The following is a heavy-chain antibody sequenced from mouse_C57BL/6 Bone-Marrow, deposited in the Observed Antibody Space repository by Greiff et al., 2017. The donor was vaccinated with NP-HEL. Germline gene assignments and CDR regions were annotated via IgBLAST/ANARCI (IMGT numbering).Heavy chain of an antibody. V-gene: IGHV1-50*01. CDR3: ARGWYFDV. CDR1: GYTFTSYW. CDR2: IDPSDSYT. J-gene: IGHJ1*03. Sequence: QVQLQQPGAELVKPGASVKLSCKASGYTFTSYWMQWVKQRPGQGLEWIGEIDPSDSYTNYNQKFKGKATLTVDTSSSTAYVQLSSLTSEDSAVYYCARGWYFDVWGTGTTVTVSS.